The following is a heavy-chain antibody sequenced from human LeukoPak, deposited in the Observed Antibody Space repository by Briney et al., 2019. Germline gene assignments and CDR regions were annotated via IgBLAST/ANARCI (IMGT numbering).Heavy chain of an antibody. CDR2: IFPSGGEI. CDR3: ATYRQVLLPFES. CDR1: GFTFSTFA. D-gene: IGHD2-8*02. V-gene: IGHV3-23*01. J-gene: IGHJ4*02. Sequence: GGSLRLSCTASGFTFSTFAMIWVRQPPGKGLEWVSSIFPSGGEIHYADSVRGRFTISRDNSKSTLSLQMNSLRAEDTAIYYCATYRQVLLPFESWGQGTLVTVSS.